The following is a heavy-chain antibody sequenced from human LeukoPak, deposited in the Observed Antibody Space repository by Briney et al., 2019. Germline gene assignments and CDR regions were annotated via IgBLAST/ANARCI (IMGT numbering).Heavy chain of an antibody. D-gene: IGHD2-2*01. J-gene: IGHJ5*02. Sequence: ASVKVSCKASGYTFTSYAMHWVRQAPGQRLEWMGWINAGNDNTKYSQKFQGRVTITRDTSASTAYMELSSLRSEDTAVYYCARGVRVVPAALNWFDPWGQGTLVTVSS. CDR3: ARGVRVVPAALNWFDP. V-gene: IGHV1-3*01. CDR2: INAGNDNT. CDR1: GYTFTSYA.